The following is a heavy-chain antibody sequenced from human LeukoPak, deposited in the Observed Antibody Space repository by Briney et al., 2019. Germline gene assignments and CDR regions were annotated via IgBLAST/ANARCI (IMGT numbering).Heavy chain of an antibody. J-gene: IGHJ4*02. CDR3: ARTEYCSSTSCYLTFDY. V-gene: IGHV1-24*01. Sequence: ASVKVSCKVSGYTLTELSMHWVRQAPGKGLEWMGGFDPEDGETIYAQKFQGRVTMTEDTSTDTAYMELSSLRSEDTAVYYCARTEYCSSTSCYLTFDYWGQGTLVTVSS. CDR1: GYTLTELS. CDR2: FDPEDGET. D-gene: IGHD2-2*01.